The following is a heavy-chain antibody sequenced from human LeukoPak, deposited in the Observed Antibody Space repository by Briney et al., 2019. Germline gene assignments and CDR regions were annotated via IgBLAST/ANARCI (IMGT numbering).Heavy chain of an antibody. D-gene: IGHD6-19*01. J-gene: IGHJ3*02. V-gene: IGHV4-34*01. Sequence: PSETLSLTCAVYGGSFSGYYWSWIRQPPGKGLEWIGEINHSGSTNYNPSLKSRVTISVDTSKNQFSLKLSSVTAADTAVYYCARVYMTVAGTIGPAFDIWGQGTMVTVSS. CDR3: ARVYMTVAGTIGPAFDI. CDR2: INHSGST. CDR1: GGSFSGYY.